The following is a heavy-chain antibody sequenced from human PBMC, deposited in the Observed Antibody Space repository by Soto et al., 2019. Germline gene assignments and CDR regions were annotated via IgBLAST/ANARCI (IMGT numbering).Heavy chain of an antibody. CDR2: ISALKGNK. CDR1: GYTFTSYG. D-gene: IGHD6-13*01. Sequence: VQLVQSGAEVKEPGASVKVSCKASGYTFTSYGISWVRQAPGQGLEGMGWISALKGNKTYAQKLQGRVPMTTTTSTRTAYMELRSLRSDDTAVYYCARGGSSRYGVDSWGQGTLVTVSS. V-gene: IGHV1-18*01. CDR3: ARGGSSRYGVDS. J-gene: IGHJ4*02.